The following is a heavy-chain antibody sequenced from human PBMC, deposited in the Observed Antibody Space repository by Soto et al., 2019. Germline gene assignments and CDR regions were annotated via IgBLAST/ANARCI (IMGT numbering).Heavy chain of an antibody. CDR2: TYYKSRWYN. V-gene: IGHV6-1*01. Sequence: PAQTLSLTCAISGDSVSSTSAAWNWIRQSPSRGLEWLGRTYYKSRWYNDYAVSVESRITITPDTSKNQFSLHLNAVTPEDTAVYFCAIDPWHSRGWIFDLWGLGYMVTVYS. CDR1: GDSVSSTSAA. J-gene: IGHJ4*02. CDR3: AIDPWHSRGWIFDL. D-gene: IGHD6-19*01.